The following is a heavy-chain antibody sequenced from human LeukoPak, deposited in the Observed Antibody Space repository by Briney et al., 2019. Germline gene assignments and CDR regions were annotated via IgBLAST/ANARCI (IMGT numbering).Heavy chain of an antibody. V-gene: IGHV3-30*16. Sequence: GRSLRLSCAASGFTFSTYAMHWVRQAPGKGLEWVAVISCDGTYKNYADSVKGRFTISRDNSKNTLYLQMNSLRAEDTALYYCARDRTSSGWFFDYWGQGALVTVSS. J-gene: IGHJ4*02. CDR3: ARDRTSSGWFFDY. CDR1: GFTFSTYA. D-gene: IGHD6-19*01. CDR2: ISCDGTYK.